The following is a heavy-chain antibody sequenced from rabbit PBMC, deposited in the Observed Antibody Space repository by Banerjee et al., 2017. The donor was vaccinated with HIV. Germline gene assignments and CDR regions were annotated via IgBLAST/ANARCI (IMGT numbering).Heavy chain of an antibody. CDR2: IYAGSSGGT. Sequence: QSLEESGGGLVQPEGSLTLTCTASGFSFSSSYYMCWVRQAPGKGLEWIACIYAGSSGGTYYANWAKGRFTISKTSSTTVTLQMTSLTAADTATYFCARWDYRYDDYGDDGYYFNLWGQGTLVTVS. D-gene: IGHD2-1*01. J-gene: IGHJ4*01. CDR3: ARWDYRYDDYGDDGYYFNL. CDR1: GFSFSSSYY. V-gene: IGHV1S40*01.